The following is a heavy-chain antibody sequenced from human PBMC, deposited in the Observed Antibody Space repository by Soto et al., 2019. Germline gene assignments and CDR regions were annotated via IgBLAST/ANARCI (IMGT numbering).Heavy chain of an antibody. CDR2: INHSGST. Sequence: PSETLSLTCAVYGGSFSGYFRSWIRQPPGKGLEWIGEINHSGSTNYNPSLKSRVTISIDTSKNQFSLKLSSVTAADTAVYYCARGGGYSGYLGGYWGQGTLVTVSS. J-gene: IGHJ4*02. D-gene: IGHD5-12*01. CDR1: GGSFSGYF. CDR3: ARGGGYSGYLGGY. V-gene: IGHV4-34*01.